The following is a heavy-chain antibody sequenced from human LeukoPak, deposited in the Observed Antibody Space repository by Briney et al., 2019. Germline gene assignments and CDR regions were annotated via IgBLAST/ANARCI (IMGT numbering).Heavy chain of an antibody. V-gene: IGHV1-2*06. J-gene: IGHJ5*02. Sequence: ASVKVSCKASGYTFTGYYIHWVRQAPGQGLEWMGRINPNSGGTNYAQKFQGRVTVTGDTSISTAYMELSRLRSDDTAVYYCAREIRRGAGDWFAPWGQGTLVTVSS. CDR2: INPNSGGT. D-gene: IGHD1-26*01. CDR1: GYTFTGYY. CDR3: AREIRRGAGDWFAP.